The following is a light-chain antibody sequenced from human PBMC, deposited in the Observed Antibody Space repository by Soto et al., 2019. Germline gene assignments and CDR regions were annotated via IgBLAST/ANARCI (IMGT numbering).Light chain of an antibody. CDR3: QQYGSSSPWT. Sequence: DIVLTQSPCTLSLSPGERATLSCRASQSVSSSYFAWYQQKPGQAPRLLISGASSRATGLPDRFSGSGSGTDFTLTISRLEPEDVAVYYCQQYGSSSPWTFGQGTKVEIK. CDR1: QSVSSSY. J-gene: IGKJ1*01. CDR2: GAS. V-gene: IGKV3-20*01.